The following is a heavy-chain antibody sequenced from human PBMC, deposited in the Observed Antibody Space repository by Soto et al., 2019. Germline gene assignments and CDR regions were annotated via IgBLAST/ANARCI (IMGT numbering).Heavy chain of an antibody. V-gene: IGHV3-30*18. Sequence: PGGSLRLSCAASGFTFSSYGMHWVRQAPGKGLEWVAVIPYDGSNKYYADSVKGRFTISRDNSKNTLYLQMNSLRAEDTAVYYCAKDTLWPSVWGQGTTVTVSS. CDR2: IPYDGSNK. D-gene: IGHD3-10*01. CDR1: GFTFSSYG. J-gene: IGHJ6*02. CDR3: AKDTLWPSV.